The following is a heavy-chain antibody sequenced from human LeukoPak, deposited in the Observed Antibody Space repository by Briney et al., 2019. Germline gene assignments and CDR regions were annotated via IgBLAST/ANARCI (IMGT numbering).Heavy chain of an antibody. CDR3: AKGVTIFGVVTYYYYYMDV. D-gene: IGHD3-3*01. J-gene: IGHJ6*03. V-gene: IGHV3-23*01. CDR2: ISGSGGST. CDR1: GFTFSSYA. Sequence: GGSLSLSCAASGFTFSSYAMSWVRQAPGKGLEWVSAISGSGGSTYYADSVKGRFTISRDNSKNTLYLQMNSLRAEDTAVYYCAKGVTIFGVVTYYYYYMDVWGKGTTVTVSS.